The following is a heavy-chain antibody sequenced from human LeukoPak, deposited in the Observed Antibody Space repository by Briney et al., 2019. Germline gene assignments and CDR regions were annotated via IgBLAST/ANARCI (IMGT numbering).Heavy chain of an antibody. CDR3: ATHSTASSGHGYFQH. CDR1: GYSFTSYW. J-gene: IGHJ1*01. D-gene: IGHD3-22*01. Sequence: GESLKISCKGSGYSFTSYWIGWVRQMPGKGLEWMGIIYPGDSDTRYSPSFQGQVTISADKSISTAYLQWSSLKASDTAMYYCATHSTASSGHGYFQHWGQGTLVTVSS. CDR2: IYPGDSDT. V-gene: IGHV5-51*01.